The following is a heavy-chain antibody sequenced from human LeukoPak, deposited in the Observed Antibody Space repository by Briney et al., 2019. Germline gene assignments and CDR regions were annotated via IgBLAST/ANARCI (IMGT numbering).Heavy chain of an antibody. CDR3: ARDSDSSGLHYYYYYYMNV. V-gene: IGHV1-18*01. J-gene: IGHJ6*03. CDR2: IRAYNGNT. CDR1: GYTFTSYG. D-gene: IGHD6-6*01. Sequence: ASVKVSCKASGYTFTSYGISWVRQAPGQGLEWMGWIRAYNGNTNYAQKLQGRVTMTTDTSTSTAYMELRSLRADDTAVYYCARDSDSSGLHYYYYYYMNVWGKGTTVTVSS.